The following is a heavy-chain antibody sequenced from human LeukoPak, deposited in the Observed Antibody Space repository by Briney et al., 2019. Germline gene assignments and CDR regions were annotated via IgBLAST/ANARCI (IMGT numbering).Heavy chain of an antibody. CDR3: ARDSTSCRGRAFDI. CDR2: ISSSSSYI. V-gene: IGHV3-21*01. Sequence: GGSLRLSCAASGFTFSSYSMNWVRQAPGKGLEWVSSISSSSSYIYYADSVKGRFTISRDNAKNSLYLQMNSLRAEDTALYYCARDSTSCRGRAFDIWGQGTMVTVSS. D-gene: IGHD2-2*01. J-gene: IGHJ3*02. CDR1: GFTFSSYS.